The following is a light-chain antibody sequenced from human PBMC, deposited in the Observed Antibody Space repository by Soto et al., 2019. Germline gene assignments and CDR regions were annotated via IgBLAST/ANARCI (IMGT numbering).Light chain of an antibody. CDR1: SSNIGSNT. CDR3: AAWDDSLNAFYV. V-gene: IGLV1-44*01. CDR2: SNN. Sequence: QSVLTQPPSASGTPGQRVTISCSGSSSNIGSNTVNWYQQLPGTAPKLLIYSNNQRPSGVPYRFSGSKSGTSASLAISGLQSEDEADYYCAAWDDSLNAFYVFGTGTKLTVL. J-gene: IGLJ1*01.